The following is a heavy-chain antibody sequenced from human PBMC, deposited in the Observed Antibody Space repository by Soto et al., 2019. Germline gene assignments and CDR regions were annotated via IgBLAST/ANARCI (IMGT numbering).Heavy chain of an antibody. CDR1: GFTFSSNY. CDR3: GRVPCLAGSCYVSPSDS. CDR2: INPSDGTI. Sequence: GASVKVSCKASGFTFSSNYIHWVRQAPGQGLEWMGIINPSDGTISYAQKFRGRVTMTRDTSTSTVYMELSSLRSEDTAVYYCGRVPCLAGSCYVSPSDSWGQGTLVTVSS. J-gene: IGHJ4*02. D-gene: IGHD2-15*01. V-gene: IGHV1-46*01.